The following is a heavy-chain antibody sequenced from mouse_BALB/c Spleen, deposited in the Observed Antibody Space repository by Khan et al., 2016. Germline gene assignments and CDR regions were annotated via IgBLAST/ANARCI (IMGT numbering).Heavy chain of an antibody. CDR3: ARTARIKY. J-gene: IGHJ2*01. CDR1: GYSITSGYG. Sequence: EVQLQESGPGLVKPSQSLSLTCTVTGYSITSGYGWNWIRQFPGNKLECMGYISYSGSTNYNPSLKSRISITRDTSKNQFFMQLNSVTTEDTATYYCARTARIKYWGQGTTRTISS. D-gene: IGHD1-2*01. CDR2: ISYSGST. V-gene: IGHV3-2*02.